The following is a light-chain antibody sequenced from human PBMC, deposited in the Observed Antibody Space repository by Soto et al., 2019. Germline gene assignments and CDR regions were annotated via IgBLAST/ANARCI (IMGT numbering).Light chain of an antibody. V-gene: IGLV2-23*01. CDR1: SSDVGSYNL. CDR3: CSYVSSRSLV. Sequence: QSALTQPASXXXXXXXXXXISCTGTSSDVGSYNLVSWYQQHPGKAPKLMIYEGSKRPSGVSNRFSGSKSGNTASLTISGLQAEDEADYYCCSYVSSRSLVFGGGTKLTVL. J-gene: IGLJ2*01. CDR2: EGS.